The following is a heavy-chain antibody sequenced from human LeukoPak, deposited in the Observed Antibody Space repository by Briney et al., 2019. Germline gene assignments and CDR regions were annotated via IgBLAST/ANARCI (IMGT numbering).Heavy chain of an antibody. CDR3: ARAKPLYNGGLDY. Sequence: GXLRLSCAASGFTLSPHWMSWVREAPGKGLKWVSRINGDGTRTDYADSVKGLFTISGDNAKNMLYLQMNSLRAEDTAVYYCARAKPLYNGGLDYWGQGTLVTVSS. D-gene: IGHD2-8*01. J-gene: IGHJ4*02. CDR1: GFTLSPHW. V-gene: IGHV3-74*01. CDR2: INGDGTRT.